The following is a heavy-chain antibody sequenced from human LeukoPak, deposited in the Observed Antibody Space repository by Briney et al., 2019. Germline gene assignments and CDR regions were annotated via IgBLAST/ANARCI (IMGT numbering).Heavy chain of an antibody. V-gene: IGHV3-23*01. Sequence: GGSLRLSCAASGFTFNSYAMSWVRQAPGKGLEWVSAISGGGVTTYYADSVKGRFTISRDNSKNTLYLEMNSLRAEDTALYYCAKWLGYWSAGSCYSYDYWGQGTLVTVSS. J-gene: IGHJ4*02. CDR2: ISGGGVTT. CDR3: AKWLGYWSAGSCYSYDY. CDR1: GFTFNSYA. D-gene: IGHD2-15*01.